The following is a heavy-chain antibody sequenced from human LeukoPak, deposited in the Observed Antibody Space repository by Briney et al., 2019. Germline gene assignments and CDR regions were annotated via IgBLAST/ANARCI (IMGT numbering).Heavy chain of an antibody. CDR1: GFTFSNYW. Sequence: GGSLRLSCAASGFTFSNYWMHWVRQAPGKGLVWVSRLNSDGSSTNYADSVKGRFTISRDNAKNSLYLQMNSLRAEDTAVYYCARGPRGVGIAARPSHDYFDYWGQGTLVTVSS. CDR3: ARGPRGVGIAARPSHDYFDY. V-gene: IGHV3-74*01. CDR2: LNSDGSST. D-gene: IGHD6-6*01. J-gene: IGHJ4*02.